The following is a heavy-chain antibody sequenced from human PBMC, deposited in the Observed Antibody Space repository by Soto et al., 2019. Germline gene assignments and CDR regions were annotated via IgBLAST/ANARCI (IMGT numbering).Heavy chain of an antibody. CDR2: INPNSGGT. CDR1: GYTFTGYY. Sequence: GASVKVSCKASGYTFTGYYMHWVRQAPGQGLEWMGWINPNSGGTNYAQKFQGWVTMTRDTSISTAHMELSRLRSDDTAVYYCARGGNSGYLYYYYMDVWGKGTTVTVSS. D-gene: IGHD5-12*01. V-gene: IGHV1-2*04. J-gene: IGHJ6*03. CDR3: ARGGNSGYLYYYYMDV.